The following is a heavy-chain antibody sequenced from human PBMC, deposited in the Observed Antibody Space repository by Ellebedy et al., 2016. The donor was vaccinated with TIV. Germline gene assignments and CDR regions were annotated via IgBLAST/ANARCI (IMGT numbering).Heavy chain of an antibody. J-gene: IGHJ3*02. D-gene: IGHD1-26*01. CDR1: GYRFTSYW. Sequence: PGGSLRLSCKGSGYRFTSYWISWVRQMSGKVMEWMGRIYRSDSYTNYSPSFQGHVTISADKSISTAYLQWSSLKASDTAMYYCARHAEYSGSYGAFDIWGQGTMVTVSS. CDR3: ARHAEYSGSYGAFDI. CDR2: IYRSDSYT. V-gene: IGHV5-10-1*01.